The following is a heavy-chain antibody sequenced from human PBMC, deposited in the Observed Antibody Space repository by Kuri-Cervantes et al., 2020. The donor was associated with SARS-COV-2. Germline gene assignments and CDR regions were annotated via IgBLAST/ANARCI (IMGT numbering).Heavy chain of an antibody. J-gene: IGHJ4*02. D-gene: IGHD7-27*01. V-gene: IGHV3-30*02. CDR1: GFTFSSYA. CDR2: IRYDGSNK. Sequence: GGSLRLSCAASGFTFSSYAMHWVRQAPGKGLEWVAFIRYDGSNKYYADSVKGRFTISRDNSKNTLYLQMNSLRAEDTAVYYCARELGTGEGFDYWGQGTLVTVSS. CDR3: ARELGTGEGFDY.